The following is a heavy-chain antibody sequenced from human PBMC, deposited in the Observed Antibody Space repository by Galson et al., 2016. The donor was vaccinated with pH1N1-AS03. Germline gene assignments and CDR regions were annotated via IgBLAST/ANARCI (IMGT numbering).Heavy chain of an antibody. J-gene: IGHJ4*02. V-gene: IGHV3-33*01. D-gene: IGHD3-22*01. CDR2: IWYDGSSQ. CDR3: VVWHSSAVRWGSDY. CDR1: GFPFSNSG. Sequence: SLRLSCAASGFPFSNSGMHWVRQAPGKGLGWVALIWYDGSSQYYTDSVKGRFTISRDNSENTLYLQMNSLRPEDTAVYYCVVWHSSAVRWGSDYWGQGTLVTVSS.